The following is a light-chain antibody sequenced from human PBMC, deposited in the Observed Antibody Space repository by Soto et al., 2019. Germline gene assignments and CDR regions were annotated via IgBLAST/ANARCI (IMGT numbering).Light chain of an antibody. Sequence: DTQMTQSPSTLSASVGDRVTITCRASQSISSWWAWYQQRPGRAPQLLMYKASTLKSGVPSRFSGGGSGTEFTLTISSLQPDDFATHYCQQYHTPFLTFGQGTKVEI. CDR3: QQYHTPFLT. V-gene: IGKV1-5*03. CDR2: KAS. J-gene: IGKJ1*01. CDR1: QSISSW.